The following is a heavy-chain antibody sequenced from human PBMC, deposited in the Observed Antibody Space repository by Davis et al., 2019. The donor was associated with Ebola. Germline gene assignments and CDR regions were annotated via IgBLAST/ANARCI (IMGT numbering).Heavy chain of an antibody. CDR3: ARDEGYYYDSTRWFDP. J-gene: IGHJ5*02. CDR2: INPSGGST. CDR1: GYTFTSYY. Sequence: ASVKVSCKASGYTFTSYYMHWVRQAPGQGLEWMGIINPSGGSTSYAQKFQGKVTITADKSTSTAYMELSSLRSEDTAVYYCARDEGYYYDSTRWFDPWGQGTLVTVSS. D-gene: IGHD3-22*01. V-gene: IGHV1-46*01.